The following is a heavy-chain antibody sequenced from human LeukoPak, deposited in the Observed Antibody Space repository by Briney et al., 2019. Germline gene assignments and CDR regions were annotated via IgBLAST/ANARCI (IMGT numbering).Heavy chain of an antibody. J-gene: IGHJ4*02. CDR1: GFTVTSNY. CDR2: IYSGGGT. Sequence: GGSLRLSCAASGFTVTSNYMTWVRQAPGKGLEWVSVIYSGGGTFYADSVRGRSTISRDNSKNTVFLQMNSLRADDTAVYYCATVKRDCSGGTCYSYDYWGQGTLVTVSS. CDR3: ATVKRDCSGGTCYSYDY. D-gene: IGHD2-15*01. V-gene: IGHV3-53*01.